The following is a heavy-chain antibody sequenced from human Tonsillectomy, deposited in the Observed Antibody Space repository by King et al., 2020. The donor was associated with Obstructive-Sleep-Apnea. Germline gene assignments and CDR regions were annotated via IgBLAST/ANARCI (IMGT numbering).Heavy chain of an antibody. CDR3: AGDAYSSSWHPYYYYGMDV. Sequence: LQLQESGPGLVKPSETLSLTCTVSGGSISSYYWSWIRQPPGKGLEWIGYIYYSGSTNYNPSLKSRVTISVDTSKNQFSLKLSSVTAADTAVYYCAGDAYSSSWHPYYYYGMDVWGPGTTVTVSS. V-gene: IGHV4-59*01. CDR1: GGSISSYY. CDR2: IYYSGST. D-gene: IGHD6-13*01. J-gene: IGHJ6*02.